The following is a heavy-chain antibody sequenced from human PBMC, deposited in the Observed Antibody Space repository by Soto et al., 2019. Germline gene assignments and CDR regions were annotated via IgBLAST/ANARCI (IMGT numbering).Heavy chain of an antibody. CDR1: GGSVSSGDYY. CDR2: IYYSGST. Sequence: PSETLSLTCTVSGGSVSSGDYYWSWIRQPPGKGLEWIGYIYYSGSTYYNPSLKSRVTISVDTSKNQFSLKLSSVTAADTAVYYCARADYDFWSGYHTSNWFDPWGQGTLVTVSS. CDR3: ARADYDFWSGYHTSNWFDP. D-gene: IGHD3-3*01. V-gene: IGHV4-30-4*01. J-gene: IGHJ5*02.